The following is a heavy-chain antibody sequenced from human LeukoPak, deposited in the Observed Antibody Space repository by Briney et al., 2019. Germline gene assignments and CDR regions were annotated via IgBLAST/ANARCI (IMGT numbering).Heavy chain of an antibody. D-gene: IGHD1-26*01. V-gene: IGHV4-4*07. CDR3: ARVQTGSCFDY. CDR2: IYTSGST. CDR1: GGSISSYY. J-gene: IGHJ4*02. Sequence: SETLSLTCTVSGGSISSYYWSWIRQPAGKGLEWIGRIYTSGSTNYNPSLKSPVTISLHTSKSQFSLNLSSVTSADTAIYYCARVQTGSCFDYWGQGTLVTVSS.